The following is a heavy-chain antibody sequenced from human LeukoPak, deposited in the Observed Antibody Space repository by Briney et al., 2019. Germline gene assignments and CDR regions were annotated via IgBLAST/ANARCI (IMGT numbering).Heavy chain of an antibody. D-gene: IGHD3-9*01. CDR3: AKAGAYYDILTGYYPPLYDYYGMDV. V-gene: IGHV3-23*01. CDR2: ISGSGGNK. Sequence: GGSLRLSCAASGFTFSGFDMSWVRQAPGKGLEWVAGISGSGGNKYYADSVKGRFPISRDNSKNTVYLQMNRLRADDTAVYYCAKAGAYYDILTGYYPPLYDYYGMDVWGQGTTVTVSS. J-gene: IGHJ6*02. CDR1: GFTFSGFD.